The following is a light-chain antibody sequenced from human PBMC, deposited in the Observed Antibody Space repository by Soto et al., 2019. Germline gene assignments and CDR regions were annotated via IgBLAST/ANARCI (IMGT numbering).Light chain of an antibody. J-gene: IGKJ1*01. Sequence: MFMTHSPSTRSVSPGERATLSCRASQSVSSDLAWYQQKPGQAPRLLIYGASTRATGIPARFTGGGSVKEFTLTINRLQSEDSAISSCKQYNNWNTAKFGQGNKV. V-gene: IGKV3-15*01. CDR3: KQYNNWNTAK. CDR1: QSVSSD. CDR2: GAS.